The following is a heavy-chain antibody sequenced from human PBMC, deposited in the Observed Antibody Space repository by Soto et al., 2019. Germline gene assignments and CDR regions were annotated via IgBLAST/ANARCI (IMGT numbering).Heavy chain of an antibody. J-gene: IGHJ4*02. CDR2: IRRGGSST. V-gene: IGHV3-23*01. D-gene: IGHD6-19*01. CDR1: GFTFSSYW. Sequence: GVSMRLSCAASGFTFSSYWMSWVSKDTGKGLEWVATIRRGGSSTYYVDSVKGRFTISRDNSKNTLYLQMNSLRAEDTAVYYCAKDRAVARRSVPDYWGQGTLVTVSS. CDR3: AKDRAVARRSVPDY.